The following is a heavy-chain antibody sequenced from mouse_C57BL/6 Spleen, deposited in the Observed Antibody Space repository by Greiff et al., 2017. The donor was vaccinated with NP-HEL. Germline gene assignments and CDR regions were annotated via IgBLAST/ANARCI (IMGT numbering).Heavy chain of an antibody. D-gene: IGHD2-3*01. V-gene: IGHV1-55*01. CDR3: ARKEDDGYPAWFAY. CDR1: GYTFTSYW. J-gene: IGHJ3*01. CDR2: IYPGSGST. Sequence: QVQLQQPGAELVKPGASVKMSCKASGYTFTSYWITWVKQRPGQGLEWIGDIYPGSGSTNYNEKFKSKATLTVDTSSSTAYMQLSSLTSEDAAVDYCARKEDDGYPAWFAYWGQGTLVTVSA.